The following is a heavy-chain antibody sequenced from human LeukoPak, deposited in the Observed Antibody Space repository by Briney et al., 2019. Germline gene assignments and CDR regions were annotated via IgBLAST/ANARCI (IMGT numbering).Heavy chain of an antibody. D-gene: IGHD6-19*01. Sequence: PSETLSLTCAVYGGSFSGYYWSWIRQPPGKGLEWIGEINHSGSTNYNPSLKSRVTISVDTSKNQFSLKLSSVTAADTAVYYCARGTDGYSSGWYAIGNYYFDYWGQGTLVTVSS. CDR1: GGSFSGYY. J-gene: IGHJ4*02. V-gene: IGHV4-34*01. CDR2: INHSGST. CDR3: ARGTDGYSSGWYAIGNYYFDY.